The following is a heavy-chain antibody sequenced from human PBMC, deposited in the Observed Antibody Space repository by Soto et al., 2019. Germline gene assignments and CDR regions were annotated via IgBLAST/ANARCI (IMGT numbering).Heavy chain of an antibody. CDR3: ARAGGLGAVAADY. V-gene: IGHV4-30-2*01. Sequence: QLQLQESGSGLVKPSQTLSLTCAVSGGSISSGGYSWSWIRQPPGKGLEWIGYIYHSGSTYYNPCLKSRVTISVDWSKNQFSLKLSSVTAADTAVYYCARAGGLGAVAADYWGQGTLVTVSS. CDR1: GGSISSGGYS. D-gene: IGHD6-19*01. J-gene: IGHJ4*02. CDR2: IYHSGST.